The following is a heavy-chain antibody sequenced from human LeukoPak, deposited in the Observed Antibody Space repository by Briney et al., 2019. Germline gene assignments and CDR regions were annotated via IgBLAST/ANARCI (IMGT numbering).Heavy chain of an antibody. J-gene: IGHJ4*02. V-gene: IGHV1-18*01. CDR1: GYTFTSHG. D-gene: IGHD6-19*01. Sequence: ASVKVSCKASGYTFTSHGISWVRQAPGQGLEWMGWISAYSGDTNYAQKFQGRATMTTDTSTSTAYMELRSLSSDDTAVYYCARGRMAGTYVFDSWGQGTLVTVSS. CDR3: ARGRMAGTYVFDS. CDR2: ISAYSGDT.